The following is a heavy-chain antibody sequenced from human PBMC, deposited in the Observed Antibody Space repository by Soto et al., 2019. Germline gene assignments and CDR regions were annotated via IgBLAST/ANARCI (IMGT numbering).Heavy chain of an antibody. V-gene: IGHV3-30-3*01. Sequence: GVSLRLSCAASGFTFSSYDMHWGRQAPGKGLEWVAVISYNGDNKYYADSVKGRFSISRDNSKNTLYLQMSSLRAEDTAMSYGVSYDIGTIGPIFLHDCWGRGTLVTVSS. D-gene: IGHD3-22*01. CDR1: GFTFSSYD. CDR2: ISYNGDNK. CDR3: VSYDIGTIGPIFLHDC. J-gene: IGHJ4*02.